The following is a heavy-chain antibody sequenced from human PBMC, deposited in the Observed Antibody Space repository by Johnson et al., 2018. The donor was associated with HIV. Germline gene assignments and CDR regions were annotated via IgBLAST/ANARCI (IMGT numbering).Heavy chain of an antibody. Sequence: QVLLVESGGVVVQPGGSLRLSCAASGFTFSSYAMHWVRQAPGKGLEWVAVISYDGTDKYYADSVRGRFTISRDTSRNILYLQMNNLRAEDTAVYYCARGGVVHDGFDIRGLGTMVTVSS. D-gene: IGHD2-8*01. V-gene: IGHV3-30*04. CDR3: ARGGVVHDGFDI. CDR1: GFTFSSYA. J-gene: IGHJ3*02. CDR2: ISYDGTDK.